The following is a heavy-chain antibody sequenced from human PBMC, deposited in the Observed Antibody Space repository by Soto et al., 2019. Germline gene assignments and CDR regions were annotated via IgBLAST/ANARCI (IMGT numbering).Heavy chain of an antibody. J-gene: IGHJ4*02. V-gene: IGHV1-69*13. D-gene: IGHD3-22*01. CDR1: GGTFSSYA. CDR3: ARDPDYDSSGYSDY. Sequence: SVKVSCKASGGTFSSYAISWVRQAPGQGLEWMGGIIPIFGTANYAQKFQGRVTITADESTSTAYMEPSSLRSEDTAVYYCARDPDYDSSGYSDYWGQGTLVTVSS. CDR2: IIPIFGTA.